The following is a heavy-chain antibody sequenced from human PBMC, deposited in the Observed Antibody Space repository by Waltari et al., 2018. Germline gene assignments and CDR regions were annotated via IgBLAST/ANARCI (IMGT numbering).Heavy chain of an antibody. Sequence: QVQLVQSGAEVKKPGASVKVSCKASGSTFTGSYMHWVRQAPGQGLEWLGWITPTTGCTNYAQKVQGRGTMTRDTSISTAYMELSRLRSDDTAVYYCARVSVVKGWAFDIWGQGTMVTVSS. V-gene: IGHV1-2*02. CDR1: GSTFTGSY. CDR3: ARVSVVKGWAFDI. CDR2: ITPTTGCT. D-gene: IGHD3-22*01. J-gene: IGHJ3*02.